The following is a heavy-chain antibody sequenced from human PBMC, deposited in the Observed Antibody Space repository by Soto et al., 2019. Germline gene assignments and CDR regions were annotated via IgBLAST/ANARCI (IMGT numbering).Heavy chain of an antibody. D-gene: IGHD2-15*01. CDR1: GGSISSSSYY. CDR2: IYYSGST. Sequence: QLQLQESGPGLVKPSETLSLTCTVSGGSISSSSYYWGWIRQPPGKGLEWIGSIYYSGSTYYNPSLKSRVTMTVETSKNQCSLKLSSVTAADTAVYYCARPVEYCSGGSCYSSWFDPWGQGTLVTVSS. V-gene: IGHV4-39*01. CDR3: ARPVEYCSGGSCYSSWFDP. J-gene: IGHJ5*02.